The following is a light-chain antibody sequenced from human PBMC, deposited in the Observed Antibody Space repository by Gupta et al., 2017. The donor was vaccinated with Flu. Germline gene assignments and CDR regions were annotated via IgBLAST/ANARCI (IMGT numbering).Light chain of an antibody. CDR1: HSHVGTYNF. V-gene: IGLV2-14*01. CDR3: SSRTSSSTLV. J-gene: IGLJ3*02. CDR2: EVS. Sequence: QSALTQPASVSGSPGQSITISCPGTHSHVGTYNFVSWYQQHPGKARKLMVCEVSNRPSGVSSRFSGSKAGNTASLTISGLQAEDEAVYYCSSRTSSSTLVFGGGTKLTVL.